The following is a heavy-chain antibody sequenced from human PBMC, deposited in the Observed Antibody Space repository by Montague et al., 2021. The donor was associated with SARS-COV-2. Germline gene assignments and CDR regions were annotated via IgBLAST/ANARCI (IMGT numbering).Heavy chain of an antibody. J-gene: IGHJ4*02. Sequence: TLSLTCTVSGDSITTYSYFWSWIRQVPGKGLEWIGYINHSWSAYYSVSLKSRVTISIDTSKNQFSLKLISVTTADTAVYFCARKRSGYDVDYFDYWGQGALVTVSS. CDR3: ARKRSGYDVDYFDY. D-gene: IGHD5-12*01. CDR2: INHSWSA. V-gene: IGHV4-31*03. CDR1: GDSITTYSYF.